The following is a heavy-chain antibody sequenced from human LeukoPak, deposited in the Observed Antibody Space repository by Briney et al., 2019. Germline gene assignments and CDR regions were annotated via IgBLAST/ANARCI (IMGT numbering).Heavy chain of an antibody. CDR1: GFAFSVYA. Sequence: GGPLRLSCTASGFAFSVYAMSWLRQPPGKGLEWVSTINANSGTTSYAASVRGRFTISRDNSKNTLYLQLNTLRADDTATYYCAKPISGGLAVTADWFHPWGQGTLVVVSS. V-gene: IGHV3-23*01. CDR2: INANSGTT. J-gene: IGHJ5*01. D-gene: IGHD6-19*01. CDR3: AKPISGGLAVTADWFHP.